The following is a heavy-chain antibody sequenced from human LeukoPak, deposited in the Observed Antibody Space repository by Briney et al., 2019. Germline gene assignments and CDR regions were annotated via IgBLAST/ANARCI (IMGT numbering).Heavy chain of an antibody. V-gene: IGHV3-48*01. CDR2: ISSSSSTI. CDR1: GFTFSSYS. CDR3: ARGPSVSSGWYGRDP. D-gene: IGHD6-19*01. Sequence: PGGSLRLSCAASGFTFSSYSMNWVPQAPGKGLEWVSYISSSSSTIYYADSVKGRFTISRDNAKNSLYLQMNSLRAEDTAVYYCARGPSVSSGWYGRDPWGQGTLVTVSS. J-gene: IGHJ5*02.